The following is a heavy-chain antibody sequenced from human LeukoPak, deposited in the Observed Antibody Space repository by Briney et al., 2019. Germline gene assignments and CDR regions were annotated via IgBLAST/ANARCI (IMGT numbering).Heavy chain of an antibody. CDR3: ARRGSMVRGAGGDY. Sequence: SETLSLTCAVYGGSFSGYYWSWIRQPPGKGLEWIGEINHSGGTNYNPSLKSRVTISVDTSKNQFSLKLSSVTAADTAVYYCARRGSMVRGAGGDYWGQGTLVTVSS. J-gene: IGHJ4*02. D-gene: IGHD3-10*01. CDR2: INHSGGT. V-gene: IGHV4-34*01. CDR1: GGSFSGYY.